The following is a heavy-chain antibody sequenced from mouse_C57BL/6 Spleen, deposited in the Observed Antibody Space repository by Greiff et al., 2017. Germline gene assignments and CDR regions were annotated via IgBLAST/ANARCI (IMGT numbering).Heavy chain of an antibody. CDR1: GYSFPGYY. CDR2: INPSTGGT. V-gene: IGHV1-42*01. CDR3: VRMDTYGSSPFDY. Sequence: EVQLQESGPELVKPGASVKISCKASGYSFPGYYMTWVKQSPEKSLEWIGEINPSTGGTTYNQKFKAKATLTVDKSSSTAYMQLKSLTSEDSAVYYCVRMDTYGSSPFDYWGQGTTLTVSS. J-gene: IGHJ2*01. D-gene: IGHD1-1*01.